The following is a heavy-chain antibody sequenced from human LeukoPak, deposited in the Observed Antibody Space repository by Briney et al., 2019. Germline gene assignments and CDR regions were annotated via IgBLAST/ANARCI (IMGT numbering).Heavy chain of an antibody. CDR2: IHPHGSQT. CDR3: VRDPSSAIPLDY. V-gene: IGHV3-74*01. Sequence: GGSLRLSCAASGFTFSDYWMHRVRQAPGRGLFWVSSIHPHGSQTHYADSVKGRFTISRDNAKNTFDLQMNSLRADDSAVYYCVRDPSSAIPLDYWGQGTLVTVSS. CDR1: GFTFSDYW. J-gene: IGHJ4*02.